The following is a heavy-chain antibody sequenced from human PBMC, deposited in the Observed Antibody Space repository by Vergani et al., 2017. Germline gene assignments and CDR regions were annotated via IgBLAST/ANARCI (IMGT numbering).Heavy chain of an antibody. CDR1: GGSFTSYH. Sequence: QVQLQQLGGGLLKPSETLSLTCVVNGGSFTSYHWTWIRQSPGEGLEWVGDIDHTGRPDDNPSLKSRLTLSVDKSRNQFSLTLNSVTATDTAIYFCERVNTETNGHLYYYYYMDVGGQGTAVTVS. CDR3: ERVNTETNGHLYYYYYMDV. D-gene: IGHD4-11*01. J-gene: IGHJ6*03. CDR2: IDHTGRP. V-gene: IGHV4-34*01.